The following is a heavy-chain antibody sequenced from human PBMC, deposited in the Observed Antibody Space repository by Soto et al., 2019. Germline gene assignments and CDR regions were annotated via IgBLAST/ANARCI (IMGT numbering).Heavy chain of an antibody. CDR3: ARALDYDILTGTYYYYYMDV. D-gene: IGHD3-9*01. Sequence: ASVKVSCKASGGTFTSYDINWVRQATGQGLEWMGWMNPNSGNTGYAQKFQGRVTMTRNTSISTAYMELSSLRSEDTAVYYCARALDYDILTGTYYYYYMDVWGKGTTVTVSS. CDR2: MNPNSGNT. V-gene: IGHV1-8*01. CDR1: GGTFTSYD. J-gene: IGHJ6*03.